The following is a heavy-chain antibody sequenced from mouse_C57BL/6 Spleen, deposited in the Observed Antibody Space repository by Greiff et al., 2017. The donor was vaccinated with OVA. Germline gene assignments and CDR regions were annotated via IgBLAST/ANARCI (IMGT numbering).Heavy chain of an antibody. V-gene: IGHV1-26*01. Sequence: VQLQQSGPELVKPGASVKISCKASGYTFTDYYMNWVKQSHGKSLEWIGDINPNNGGTSYNQKFKGKATLTVDKSSSTAYMELRSLTSEDSAVYYCARSPHYYYGSSYVPYYFDYWGQGTTLTVSS. J-gene: IGHJ2*01. D-gene: IGHD1-1*01. CDR2: INPNNGGT. CDR1: GYTFTDYY. CDR3: ARSPHYYYGSSYVPYYFDY.